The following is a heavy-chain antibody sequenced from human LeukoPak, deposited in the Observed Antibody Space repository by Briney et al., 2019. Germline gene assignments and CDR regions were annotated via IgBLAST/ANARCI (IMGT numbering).Heavy chain of an antibody. D-gene: IGHD3-3*01. Sequence: SQTLSLTCTVSGGSFSSGGHFWNWVRQHPVKGLEWIGYISYSGSPSYNPSLKSRITISLDTSKYQFSLSLNSATAADTAVYYCARGNYDFWSDYAVAAHYLDNWGQGILVTVSS. J-gene: IGHJ4*02. CDR3: ARGNYDFWSDYAVAAHYLDN. CDR1: GGSFSSGGHF. CDR2: ISYSGSP. V-gene: IGHV4-31*03.